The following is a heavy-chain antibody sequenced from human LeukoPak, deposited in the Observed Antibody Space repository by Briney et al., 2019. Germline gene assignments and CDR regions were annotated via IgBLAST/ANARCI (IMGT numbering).Heavy chain of an antibody. CDR3: AGVYYDFWSGYYSDY. V-gene: IGHV4-4*09. CDR2: IYTSGST. Sequence: SETLSLTCTVSGGSLSSYYWSWIRQPPGKGLEWIGYIYTSGSTNYNPSLKSRVTISVDTSKNQFSLKLSSVTAADTAVYYCAGVYYDFWSGYYSDYWGQGTLVTVSS. CDR1: GGSLSSYY. D-gene: IGHD3-3*01. J-gene: IGHJ4*02.